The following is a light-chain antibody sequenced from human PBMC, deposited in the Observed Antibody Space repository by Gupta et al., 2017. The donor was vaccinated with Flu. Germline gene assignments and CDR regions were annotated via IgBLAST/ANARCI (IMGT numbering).Light chain of an antibody. CDR1: SSDVGGYNY. J-gene: IGLJ1*01. V-gene: IGLV2-14*01. CDR3: SSYTSSNTYV. CDR2: EVR. Sequence: QSALTQPASVYGSPGQSITISCTGTSSDVGGYNYVSWYQHHPGKAPKLMIHEVRNRPSGVSNRFSGSKSANTASLTISGLQAEDEADYYCSSYTSSNTYVFGTGTKVTVL.